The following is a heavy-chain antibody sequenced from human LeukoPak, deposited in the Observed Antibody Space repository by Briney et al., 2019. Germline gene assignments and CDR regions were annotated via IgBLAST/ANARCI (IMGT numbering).Heavy chain of an antibody. CDR1: GFTFSSYW. D-gene: IGHD3-3*01. CDR2: INSDGSST. CDR3: ARAHYPLEWLLRIYYYGMDL. Sequence: GGSLRLSCAASGFTFSSYWMHWVRQAPGKGLVWVSRINSDGSSTSYADSVKGRFTISRDNAKNTLYLQMNSLRAEDTAVYYCARAHYPLEWLLRIYYYGMDLWGQGTTVTVSS. J-gene: IGHJ6*02. V-gene: IGHV3-74*01.